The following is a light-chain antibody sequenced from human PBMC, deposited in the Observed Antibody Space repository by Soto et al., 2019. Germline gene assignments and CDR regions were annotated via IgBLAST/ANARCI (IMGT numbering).Light chain of an antibody. CDR2: EVS. CDR1: SSDVGGYNY. V-gene: IGLV2-8*01. CDR3: SSYGGNNNMI. Sequence: QSALTQPPSASGSPGQSVTISCTGTSSDVGGYNYVSWHQQHPGKAPKLMIYEVSKRPSGVPDRFSGSKSGNTASLTVSGLQAEDEADYYCSSYGGNNNMIFGGGTQLTVL. J-gene: IGLJ2*01.